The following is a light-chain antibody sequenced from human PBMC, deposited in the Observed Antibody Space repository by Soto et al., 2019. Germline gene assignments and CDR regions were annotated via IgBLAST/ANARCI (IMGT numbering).Light chain of an antibody. J-gene: IGKJ3*01. Sequence: DIQMTQSPSSLSVSVGDRLTITCQASHDITSYLNWYQHKPGKAPKLLIYDASILEAGVPPRFSGSGSGTDFTLTISGLQPEDVATYYCQHCDYLPIFGPGTTVDFK. CDR3: QHCDYLPI. CDR1: HDITSY. V-gene: IGKV1-33*01. CDR2: DAS.